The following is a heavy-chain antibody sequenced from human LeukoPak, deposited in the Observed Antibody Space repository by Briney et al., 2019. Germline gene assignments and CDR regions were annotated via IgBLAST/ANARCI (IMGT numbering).Heavy chain of an antibody. CDR2: INPNSGGT. CDR1: GYTFTGYY. V-gene: IGHV1-2*02. Sequence: ASVKVSCKASGYTFTGYYMHWVRQAPGQGLEWMGWINPNSGGTNYAQKFQGRVTMTRDTSISTAYMELSRLRSDDTAVYYCASRSDILTNEWFDPWGQGTLVTVSS. J-gene: IGHJ5*02. D-gene: IGHD5-12*01. CDR3: ASRSDILTNEWFDP.